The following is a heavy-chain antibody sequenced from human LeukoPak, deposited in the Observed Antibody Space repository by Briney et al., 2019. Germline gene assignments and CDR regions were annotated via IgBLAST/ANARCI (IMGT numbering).Heavy chain of an antibody. CDR1: GYTFTSYG. V-gene: IGHV1-18*01. Sequence: ASVKVACKASGYTFTSYGISWVRQAPGQGLEWMGWISAYNGNTNCAQKLQGRVTMTTDTSTSTACMELRSLRSDDTAVYYCARDQGYCSGGSCSEFDYWGQGTLVTVSS. CDR2: ISAYNGNT. D-gene: IGHD2-15*01. CDR3: ARDQGYCSGGSCSEFDY. J-gene: IGHJ4*02.